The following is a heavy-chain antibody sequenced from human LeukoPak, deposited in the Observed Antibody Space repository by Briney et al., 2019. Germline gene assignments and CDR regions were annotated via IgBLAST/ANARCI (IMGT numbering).Heavy chain of an antibody. J-gene: IGHJ4*02. D-gene: IGHD3-22*01. CDR3: AHSSLVGDYYDSSGYYPPFDY. CDR1: GLTFSSYA. CDR2: ISYDGSNK. Sequence: PGRSLRLSCAASGLTFSSYAMHWVRQAPGKGLEWVAVISYDGSNKYYADSVKGRFTISRDNSKNTLYLQMNSLRAEDTAVYYCAHSSLVGDYYDSSGYYPPFDYWGQGTLVTVSS. V-gene: IGHV3-30-3*01.